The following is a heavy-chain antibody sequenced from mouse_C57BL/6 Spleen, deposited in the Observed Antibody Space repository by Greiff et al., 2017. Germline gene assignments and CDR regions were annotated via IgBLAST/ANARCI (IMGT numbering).Heavy chain of an antibody. J-gene: IGHJ2*01. CDR2: IDPSDSET. CDR3: AREGQYYDSSYYFDY. CDR1: GYTFTSYW. V-gene: IGHV1-52*01. Sequence: QVQLQQPGAELVRPGSSVKLSCKASGYTFTSYWMHWVKQRPIQGLEWIGNIDPSDSETHYNQKFKDKATLAVDKSSSTAYMQLSSLTSEDSAVYYCAREGQYYDSSYYFDYWGQGTTLTVSS. D-gene: IGHD1-1*01.